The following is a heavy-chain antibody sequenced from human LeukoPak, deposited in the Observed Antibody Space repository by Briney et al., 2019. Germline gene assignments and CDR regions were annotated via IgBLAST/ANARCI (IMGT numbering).Heavy chain of an antibody. CDR1: GYTFTGYY. Sequence: ASVRVSCEASGYTFTGYYMHWVRQAPGQGLEWMGCINANSVGTNYAQKLQGWVTITRDTSISTAYMELSRLRAEDTAVYYCARTRRVWFGDIGFDYWGQGTLVTVSS. CDR2: INANSVGT. D-gene: IGHD3-10*01. CDR3: ARTRRVWFGDIGFDY. J-gene: IGHJ4*02. V-gene: IGHV1-2*04.